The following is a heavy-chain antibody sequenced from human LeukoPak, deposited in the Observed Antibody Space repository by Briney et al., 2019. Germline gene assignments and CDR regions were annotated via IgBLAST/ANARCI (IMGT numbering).Heavy chain of an antibody. CDR3: AKEEGVSTAFDI. J-gene: IGHJ3*02. CDR1: GGSFSSGGYY. V-gene: IGHV4-61*02. D-gene: IGHD6-13*01. CDR2: IYTRGST. Sequence: SQTLSLTCTVSGGSFSSGGYYWSWIRQPAGKGLEWIGRIYTRGSTNYNPSLKSRVTISVDTSKNQFSLKLSSVTAADTAVYYCAKEEGVSTAFDIWGQGTMVTVSS.